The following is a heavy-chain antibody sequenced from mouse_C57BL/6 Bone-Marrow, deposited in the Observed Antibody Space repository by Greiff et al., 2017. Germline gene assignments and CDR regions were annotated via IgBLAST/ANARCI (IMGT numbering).Heavy chain of an antibody. CDR3: ASGIYYGNYCYFDY. Sequence: QVHLQQPGAELVKPGASVKLSCTASGYTFTSYWMHWVQQTPGRGLEWIGRIGPNSGVTTDNYKFTSKATLTVDKPSSTAYMQLSTLTSDDSAVYYCASGIYYGNYCYFDYGGQGTTLTVSS. J-gene: IGHJ2*01. D-gene: IGHD2-1*01. V-gene: IGHV1-72*01. CDR2: IGPNSGVT. CDR1: GYTFTSYW.